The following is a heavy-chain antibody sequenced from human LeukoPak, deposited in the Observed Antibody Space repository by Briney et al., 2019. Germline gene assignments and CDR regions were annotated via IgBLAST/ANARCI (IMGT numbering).Heavy chain of an antibody. J-gene: IGHJ4*02. CDR3: AREAPLYGSGSYYPY. CDR2: ISYDGSNK. V-gene: IGHV3-30-3*01. CDR1: GFTFSSYA. D-gene: IGHD3-10*01. Sequence: PGRSLRLSCAASGFTFSSYAMHWVRQAPGKGLEWVAVISYDGSNKYYADSVKGRFTISRDNSKNTLYLQMNSLRAEDTAVYYCAREAPLYGSGSYYPYWGQGTLVTVSS.